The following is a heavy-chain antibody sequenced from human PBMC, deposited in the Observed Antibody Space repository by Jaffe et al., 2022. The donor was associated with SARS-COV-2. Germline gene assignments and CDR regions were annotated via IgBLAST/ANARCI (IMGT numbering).Heavy chain of an antibody. CDR3: AKDFSPVRTTVNYYYYGMDV. D-gene: IGHD4-17*01. Sequence: EVQLLESGGGLVQPGGSLRLSCAASGFTFSSYAMSWVRQAPGKGLEWVSAISGSGGSTYYADSVKGRFTISRDNSKNTLYLQMNSLRAEDTAVYYCAKDFSPVRTTVNYYYYGMDVWGQGTTVTVSS. V-gene: IGHV3-23*01. CDR2: ISGSGGST. J-gene: IGHJ6*02. CDR1: GFTFSSYA.